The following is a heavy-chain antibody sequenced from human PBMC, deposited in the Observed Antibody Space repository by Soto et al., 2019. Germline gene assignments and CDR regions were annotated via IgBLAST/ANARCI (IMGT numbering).Heavy chain of an antibody. CDR3: ARGFKGDYGDYVGYYYYYMDV. J-gene: IGHJ6*03. Sequence: SETLSLTCAVYGVSFSGYYWSWIRQPPGKGLEWIGEINHSGSTNYNPSLKSRVTISVDTSKNQFSLKLSSVTAADTAVYYCARGFKGDYGDYVGYYYYYMDVWGKGTTVTVSS. V-gene: IGHV4-34*01. CDR1: GVSFSGYY. CDR2: INHSGST. D-gene: IGHD4-17*01.